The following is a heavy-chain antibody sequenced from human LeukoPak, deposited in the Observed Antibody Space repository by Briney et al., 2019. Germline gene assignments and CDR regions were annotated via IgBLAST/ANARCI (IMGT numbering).Heavy chain of an antibody. J-gene: IGHJ4*02. D-gene: IGHD3-3*01. CDR2: IYTSGSA. V-gene: IGHV4-61*02. Sequence: PSQTLSLTCTVSGGSISSGSYYWSWIRQPAGKGLEWIGRIYTSGSANYNPSLKSRVTISVDTSKNQFSLKLSSVTAADTAVYYCARSPLLEGCFDYWGQGTLVTVSS. CDR1: GGSISSGSYY. CDR3: ARSPLLEGCFDY.